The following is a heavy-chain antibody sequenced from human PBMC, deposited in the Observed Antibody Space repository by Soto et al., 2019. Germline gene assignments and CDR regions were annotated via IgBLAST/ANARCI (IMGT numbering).Heavy chain of an antibody. J-gene: IGHJ3*02. CDR3: ARHSAASIAADAFDI. CDR1: GYSFAGYW. D-gene: IGHD6-6*01. Sequence: GESLKISCKGSGYSFAGYWITWVRQKPGKGLEWMGRIDPSDSQTYYSPSFRGHVTISATKSITTVFLQWSSLRASDTAMYYCARHSAASIAADAFDIWGQGTMVTLSS. V-gene: IGHV5-10-1*01. CDR2: IDPSDSQT.